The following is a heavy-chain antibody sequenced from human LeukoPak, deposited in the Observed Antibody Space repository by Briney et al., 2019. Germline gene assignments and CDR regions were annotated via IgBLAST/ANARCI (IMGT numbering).Heavy chain of an antibody. Sequence: PSETLSLTCTVSGGSISSGGYYWSWIRQHPGKGLEWIGYINYSGNTFYNPSLRSRLTISVDTSKNQFSLKLSSVTAADTAVYYCARGRYYFDCWGQGTLVTVSS. J-gene: IGHJ4*02. CDR3: ARGRYYFDC. CDR2: INYSGNT. CDR1: GGSISSGGYY. V-gene: IGHV4-31*03.